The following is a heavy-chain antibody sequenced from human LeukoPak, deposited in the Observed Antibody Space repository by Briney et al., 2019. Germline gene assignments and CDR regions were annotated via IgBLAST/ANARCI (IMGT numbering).Heavy chain of an antibody. CDR3: ARGYVWGSYRSYYFDY. CDR1: GGSFSGYY. Sequence: PSETLSLTCAVYGGSFSGYYWSWIRQPPGKGLEWIGEINHSGSTNYNPSLKSRVTISVDTSKNQFSLKLSSVTAADTAVYYCARGYVWGSYRSYYFDYWGRGTLVTVSS. D-gene: IGHD3-16*02. CDR2: INHSGST. V-gene: IGHV4-34*01. J-gene: IGHJ4*02.